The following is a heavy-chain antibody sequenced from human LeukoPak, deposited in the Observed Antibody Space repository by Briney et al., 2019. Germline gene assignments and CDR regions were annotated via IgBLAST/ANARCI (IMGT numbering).Heavy chain of an antibody. Sequence: GASVKVSCKASGYTFTSYDINWVRQATGQALEWMGWMNPNSGNTGYAQKFQGRVTMTRNTSISTAYMELSSLRSEDTAVYYCARGRAARPLVFDYWGQGTLVTVSS. CDR1: GYTFTSYD. CDR3: ARGRAARPLVFDY. V-gene: IGHV1-8*01. D-gene: IGHD6-6*01. CDR2: MNPNSGNT. J-gene: IGHJ4*02.